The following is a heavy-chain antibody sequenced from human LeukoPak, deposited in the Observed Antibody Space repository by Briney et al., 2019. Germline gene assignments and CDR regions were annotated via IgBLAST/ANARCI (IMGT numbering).Heavy chain of an antibody. Sequence: AASVKVSCKASGYTFTGYYMHWVRPAPGQGLAWMGWINPNSGGTNYAQKFQGRVTMTRDTSISTAYMELSRLRSDDTAVYYCARSPLSYSSSWYERYYYYYGMDVWGQGTTVTVSS. CDR3: ARSPLSYSSSWYERYYYYYGMDV. CDR2: INPNSGGT. V-gene: IGHV1-2*02. J-gene: IGHJ6*02. D-gene: IGHD6-13*01. CDR1: GYTFTGYY.